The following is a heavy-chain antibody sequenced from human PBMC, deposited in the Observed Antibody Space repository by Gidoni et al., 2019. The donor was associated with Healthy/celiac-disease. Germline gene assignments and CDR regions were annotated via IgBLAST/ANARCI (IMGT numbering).Heavy chain of an antibody. Sequence: QVQLVQSGAEVKKPGASVKVSCKASGYTFTSSAMHWVRQAPGQRLEWRGWINAGNGNTKYSQKFQGRVTITRDTSASTAYMDLSSLRSEDTAVYYCAREEVSWYFYWGQGTLVTVSS. J-gene: IGHJ4*02. D-gene: IGHD6-13*01. V-gene: IGHV1-3*01. CDR3: AREEVSWYFY. CDR1: GYTFTSSA. CDR2: INAGNGNT.